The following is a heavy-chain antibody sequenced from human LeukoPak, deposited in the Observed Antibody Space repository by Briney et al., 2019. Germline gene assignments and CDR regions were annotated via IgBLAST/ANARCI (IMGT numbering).Heavy chain of an antibody. V-gene: IGHV4-31*03. D-gene: IGHD3-22*01. Sequence: SQTLSLTCTVSGGSISSGGYYWSWIRQHPGKGLEWIVYIYYSGSTYYNPSLKSRVTISVGTSKNQFSLKLSSVTAADTAVYYCARENPYYYDSSGYSKLYYYYGMDVWGQGTTVTVSS. CDR3: ARENPYYYDSSGYSKLYYYYGMDV. CDR1: GGSISSGGYY. CDR2: IYYSGST. J-gene: IGHJ6*02.